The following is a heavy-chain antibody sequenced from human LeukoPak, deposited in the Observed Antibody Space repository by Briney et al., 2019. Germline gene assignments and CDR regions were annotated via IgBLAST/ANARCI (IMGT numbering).Heavy chain of an antibody. Sequence: QAGGSLRLSCAASGFTFSSYGMHWVRQAPGKGLEGVGLISYGGSNKFYADSVKARFTISRENSKNTLYLQMNSLRTEDTAVYYCAKDRDSGSFRGAFDIWGQGTMVTVSS. CDR3: AKDRDSGSFRGAFDI. CDR1: GFTFSSYG. J-gene: IGHJ3*02. CDR2: ISYGGSNK. D-gene: IGHD1-26*01. V-gene: IGHV3-30*18.